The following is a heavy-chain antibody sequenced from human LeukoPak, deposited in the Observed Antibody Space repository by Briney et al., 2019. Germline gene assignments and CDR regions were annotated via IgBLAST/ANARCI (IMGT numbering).Heavy chain of an antibody. CDR2: ISAYNGNT. Sequence: ASVKVSCKASGYTFTGYYMHWVRQAPGQGLEWMGWISAYNGNTNYAQKLQGRVTMTTDTSTSTAYMELRSLRSDDTAVYYCARVLYYDILTGYYVGSFDYWGRGTLVTVSS. CDR3: ARVLYYDILTGYYVGSFDY. J-gene: IGHJ4*02. V-gene: IGHV1-18*04. CDR1: GYTFTGYY. D-gene: IGHD3-9*01.